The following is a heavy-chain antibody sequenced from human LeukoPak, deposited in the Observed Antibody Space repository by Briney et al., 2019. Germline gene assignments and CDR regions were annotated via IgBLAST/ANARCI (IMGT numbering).Heavy chain of an antibody. J-gene: IGHJ4*02. V-gene: IGHV3-72*01. Sequence: GGSLRLSCAASGFXFSDHYMDWVRQAPGKGLEWVGRRRNKANSYTTEYAASVKGRFTISRDDSKNSLYLQMNSLKTEDTAVYHCVRVGRSETLDYWGQGTLVTVSS. CDR2: RRNKANSYTT. CDR1: GFXFSDHY. CDR3: VRVGRSETLDY.